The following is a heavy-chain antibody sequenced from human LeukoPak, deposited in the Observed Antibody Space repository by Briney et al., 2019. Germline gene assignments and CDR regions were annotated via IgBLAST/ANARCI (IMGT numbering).Heavy chain of an antibody. CDR2: INHSGST. D-gene: IGHD4-17*01. CDR3: ATTTVTSPYYYYGMDV. V-gene: IGHV4-34*01. J-gene: IGHJ6*02. CDR1: GGSFSGYY. Sequence: SETLSHTCAVYGGSFSGYYWSWIRQPPGKGLEWIGEINHSGSTNYNPSLKSRVTISVDTSKNQFSLKLSSVTAADTAVYYCATTTVTSPYYYYGMDVWGQGTTVTVSS.